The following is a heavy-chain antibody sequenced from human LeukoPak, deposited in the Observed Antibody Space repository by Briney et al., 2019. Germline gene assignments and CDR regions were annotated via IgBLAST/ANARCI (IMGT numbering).Heavy chain of an antibody. V-gene: IGHV3-21*01. CDR2: ISSSSSYI. J-gene: IGHJ5*02. Sequence: GGSLRLSCAASGFTFSSYSMNWVRQAPGKGLEWVSSISSSSSYIYYADSVKGRFTISRDNAKNSLYLQMNSLRAEDTAVYYCARVEWLRSNNWFDPWGQGTLVTVSS. CDR1: GFTFSSYS. D-gene: IGHD5-12*01. CDR3: ARVEWLRSNNWFDP.